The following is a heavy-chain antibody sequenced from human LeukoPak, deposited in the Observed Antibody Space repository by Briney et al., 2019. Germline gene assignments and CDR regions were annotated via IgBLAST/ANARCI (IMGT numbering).Heavy chain of an antibody. J-gene: IGHJ5*02. V-gene: IGHV4-38-2*02. Sequence: SETLSLTCTVSGYSISSGYYWGWIRQPPGKGLEWIGRIYHSGSTYYNPPLKSRVPIQVKTPKNNFSLKLASVTAANPAGISFARDHYDVWSCYYPEGLWWFDPWGQGTLVTVSS. CDR3: ARDHYDVWSCYYPEGLWWFDP. CDR2: IYHSGST. CDR1: GYSISSGYY. D-gene: IGHD3-3*01.